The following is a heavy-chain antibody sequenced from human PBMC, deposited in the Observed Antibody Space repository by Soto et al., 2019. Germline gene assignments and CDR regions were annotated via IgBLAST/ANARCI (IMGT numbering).Heavy chain of an antibody. D-gene: IGHD1-26*01. CDR2: IVVGSGNT. CDR3: AAVDDSGSYADY. CDR1: GFTFTSSA. Sequence: ASVKVSCKASGFTFTSSAVQWVRQARGQRLEWIGWIVVGSGNTNYAQKFQERVTITRDMSTSTAYMELSSLRSEDTAVYYCAAVDDSGSYADYWGQGTLVTVSS. V-gene: IGHV1-58*01. J-gene: IGHJ4*02.